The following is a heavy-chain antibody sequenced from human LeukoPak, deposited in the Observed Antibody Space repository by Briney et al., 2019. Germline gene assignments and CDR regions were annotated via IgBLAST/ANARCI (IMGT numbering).Heavy chain of an antibody. J-gene: IGHJ4*02. D-gene: IGHD6-13*01. CDR1: GFPFSSYN. CDR2: ISSSSSYI. V-gene: IGHV3-21*01. CDR3: ARDLRSISSWYPRFDY. Sequence: GGSLRLSCAASGFPFSSYNMNWVRQAPGKGLEWVSSISSSSSYIYYADSMKGRFTISRDNAKNSLYLQMSSLRAEDTAVYYCARDLRSISSWYPRFDYWGQGTLVTVSS.